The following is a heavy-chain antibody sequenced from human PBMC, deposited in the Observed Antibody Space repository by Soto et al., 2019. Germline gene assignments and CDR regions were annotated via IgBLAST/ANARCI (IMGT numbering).Heavy chain of an antibody. Sequence: SPTLSLTCAISGDSVSSNSAAWKWIRQSPSRGLEWLGRTYYRSKWYNDYTSSVKSRISINPDTSKNQFSLQLRSVTPEDTAGYYCARDEDEYLGLNHWGQGIQVTVSS. D-gene: IGHD2-2*01. V-gene: IGHV6-1*01. CDR1: GDSVSSNSAA. CDR3: ARDEDEYLGLNH. CDR2: TYYRSKWYN. J-gene: IGHJ5*02.